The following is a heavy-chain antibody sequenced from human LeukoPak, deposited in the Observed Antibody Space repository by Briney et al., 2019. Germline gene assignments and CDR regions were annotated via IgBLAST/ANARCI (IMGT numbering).Heavy chain of an antibody. CDR3: AKGTDTTGRHNFDI. Sequence: PGGSLRLSCEASGFTFTSHAMHWVRQAPGKGLEQVSSITSSGDGTFYTDSLSGRFTISRDNAKKAVFLQMKSLRRGDSALYFCAKGTDTTGRHNFDIWGQGTLVTVSS. CDR2: ITSSGDGT. V-gene: IGHV3-23*01. CDR1: GFTFTSHA. D-gene: IGHD2-8*02. J-gene: IGHJ4*02.